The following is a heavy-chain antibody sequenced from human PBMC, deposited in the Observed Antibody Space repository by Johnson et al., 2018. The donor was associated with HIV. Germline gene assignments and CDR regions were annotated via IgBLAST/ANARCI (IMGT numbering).Heavy chain of an antibody. D-gene: IGHD3-3*01. J-gene: IGHJ3*02. CDR3: AKPREVVEWLGAFDI. V-gene: IGHV3-66*04. CDR2: IYSGGST. CDR1: GFTVRSNY. Sequence: VQLVESGGGVARPGGSLRLSCAASGFTVRSNYMSWVRQAPGKGLEWVSVIYSGGSTYYADSVKGRFTISRDTAQNSLYLQMNRLRVEDTAVYYCAKPREVVEWLGAFDIWGQGTMVTVSS.